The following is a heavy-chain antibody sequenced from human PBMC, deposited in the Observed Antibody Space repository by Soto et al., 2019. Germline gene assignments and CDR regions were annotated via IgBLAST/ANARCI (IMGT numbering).Heavy chain of an antibody. CDR3: ARGRGYSGDDHYYYFDMDV. V-gene: IGHV1-69*13. D-gene: IGHD5-12*01. Sequence: SVKVSCKASGGTFNNYPITWVRQAPGQGLEWMGGSIPIFGTANYAQKFQGRVTISVDESTSTAYMELSGLRSEDTAVYYCARGRGYSGDDHYYYFDMDVWGQGTTVTVSS. CDR1: GGTFNNYP. CDR2: SIPIFGTA. J-gene: IGHJ6*02.